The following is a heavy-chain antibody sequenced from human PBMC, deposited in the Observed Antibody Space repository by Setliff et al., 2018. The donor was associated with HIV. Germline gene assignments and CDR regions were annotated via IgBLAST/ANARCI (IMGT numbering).Heavy chain of an antibody. V-gene: IGHV1-24*01. Sequence: ASVKVSCKVSGFTLREVSMHWVRQAPGKGLEWMGYFDPEDGETVYAQKFQGRVTMTEDTSTNTAYMELSVLRSGDTAVYYCAIDMVGGWLRPMPDFWGQGALVTISS. J-gene: IGHJ4*02. CDR1: GFTLREVS. CDR3: AIDMVGGWLRPMPDF. D-gene: IGHD2-2*01. CDR2: FDPEDGET.